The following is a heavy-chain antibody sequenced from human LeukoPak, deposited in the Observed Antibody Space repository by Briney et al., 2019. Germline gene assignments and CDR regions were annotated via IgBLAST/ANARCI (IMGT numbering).Heavy chain of an antibody. Sequence: ASVKVSCKASGYTFTGYYMHWVRQAPGQGLEWMGWINPNSGGTNYAQKFQGRVTMTRDTSISTAYMELSRLRSDDTAVYYCARTQVGATPGNWFDPWGQGTLVTVSS. J-gene: IGHJ5*02. CDR3: ARTQVGATPGNWFDP. D-gene: IGHD1-26*01. CDR1: GYTFTGYY. CDR2: INPNSGGT. V-gene: IGHV1-2*02.